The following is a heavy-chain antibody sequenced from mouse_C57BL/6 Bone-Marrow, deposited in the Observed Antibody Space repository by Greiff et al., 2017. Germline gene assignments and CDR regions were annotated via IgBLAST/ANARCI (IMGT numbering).Heavy chain of an antibody. CDR2: IDPSDSYT. CDR3: AREGNYGSSS. Sequence: QVHVKQPGAELVKPGASVKLSCKASGYTFTSYWMQWVKQRPGQGLEWIGEIDPSDSYTTYNQKFKGKATLTVDTSSSTAYMQLSSLTSEDSAVYYCAREGNYGSSSWGQGTTLTVSS. CDR1: GYTFTSYW. J-gene: IGHJ2*01. V-gene: IGHV1-50*01. D-gene: IGHD1-1*01.